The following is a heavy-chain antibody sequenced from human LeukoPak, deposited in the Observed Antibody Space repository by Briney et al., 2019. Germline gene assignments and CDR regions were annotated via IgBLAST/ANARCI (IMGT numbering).Heavy chain of an antibody. D-gene: IGHD3-10*02. Sequence: SETLSLTCAVYGGSFSGYYWSWIRQPPGKGLEWIGRIYTSGSTNYNPSLKSRVTISVDTSKNQFSLKLSSVTAADTAVYYCARDVFGELPPSSFDYGGQGTLVTVSS. CDR3: ARDVFGELPPSSFDY. CDR1: GGSFSGYY. J-gene: IGHJ4*02. CDR2: IYTSGST. V-gene: IGHV4-4*08.